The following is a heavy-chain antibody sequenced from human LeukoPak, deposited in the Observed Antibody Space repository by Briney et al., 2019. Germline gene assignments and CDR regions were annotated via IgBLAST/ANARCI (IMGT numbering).Heavy chain of an antibody. CDR1: GFTFSSYS. V-gene: IGHV3-21*01. CDR3: AREGGSDGMDV. CDR2: ISSSSSYI. J-gene: IGHJ6*02. D-gene: IGHD5-12*01. Sequence: GGSLRLSCAASGFTFSSYSMNWVRQAPGKGLEWVSSISSSSSYIYYADSVKGRFTISRDNAKNPLYLQMNSLRAEDTAVYYCAREGGSDGMDVWGQGTTVTVSS.